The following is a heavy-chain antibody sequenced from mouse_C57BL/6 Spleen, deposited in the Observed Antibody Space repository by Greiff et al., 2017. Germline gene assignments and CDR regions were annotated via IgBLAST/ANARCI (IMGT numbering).Heavy chain of an antibody. CDR2: IRSKSNNYAT. CDR1: GFSFNTYA. D-gene: IGHD2-2*01. V-gene: IGHV10-1*01. Sequence: EVKLVESGGGLVQPKGSLKLSCAASGFSFNTYAMNWVRQAPGKGLEWVARIRSKSNNYATYYADSVKDRFTISRDDSESMLYLQMNNLKTEDTAMYYGVRGRDGYDRTYDAMDYWGQGTSVTVSS. J-gene: IGHJ4*01. CDR3: VRGRDGYDRTYDAMDY.